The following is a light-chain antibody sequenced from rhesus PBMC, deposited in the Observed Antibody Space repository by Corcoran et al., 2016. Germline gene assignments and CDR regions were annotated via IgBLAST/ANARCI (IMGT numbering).Light chain of an antibody. V-gene: IGKV2-90*01. CDR3: LQGIQFPFT. CDR2: EVS. CDR1: QSLLHSGGKTY. J-gene: IGKJ3*01. Sequence: DIVMTQTPLSLPVTPGEPASISCRSSQSLLHSGGKTYLDWYLQKTGQSPQLLIDEVSNRASGVPDRVSGSGSGTDFTLKISRVEAEDVGVYYCLQGIQFPFTFGPGTKLDIK.